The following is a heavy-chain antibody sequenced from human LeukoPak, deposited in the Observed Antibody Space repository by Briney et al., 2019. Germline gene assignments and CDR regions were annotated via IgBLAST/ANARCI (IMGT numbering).Heavy chain of an antibody. CDR2: IKQDGSEK. Sequence: PGGSLRLSCAASGFTFSSYWMSWVRQAPGKGLEWVANIKQDGSEKYYVDSVKGRFTISRDNAKNSLYLQMNSLRAEDTAVYYCAKDRLYYYDSSGSSFDYWGQGTLVTVSS. CDR1: GFTFSSYW. V-gene: IGHV3-7*01. CDR3: AKDRLYYYDSSGSSFDY. J-gene: IGHJ4*02. D-gene: IGHD3-22*01.